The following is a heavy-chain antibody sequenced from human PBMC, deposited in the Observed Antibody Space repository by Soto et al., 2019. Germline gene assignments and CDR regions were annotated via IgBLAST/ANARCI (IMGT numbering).Heavy chain of an antibody. CDR2: ISYDGSNK. CDR3: ARDRLDVVVPAAILAY. Sequence: QVQLVESGGCVVQPGRSLRLSCAASGFTFSSYAMHWVRQAPGKGLEWVAVISYDGSNKYYADSVKGRFTISRDNSKNTLYLQMNSLRAEDTAVYYCARDRLDVVVPAAILAYWVQGTLVTVSS. CDR1: GFTFSSYA. V-gene: IGHV3-30-3*01. D-gene: IGHD2-2*02. J-gene: IGHJ4*02.